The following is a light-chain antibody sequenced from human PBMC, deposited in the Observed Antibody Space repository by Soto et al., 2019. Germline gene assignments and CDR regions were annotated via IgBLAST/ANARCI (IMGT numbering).Light chain of an antibody. Sequence: DIQMTQSPSTLSASVGDRVTITCRASQNINTWLAWYQQQPGKAPKLLIYKASSLQSGVPSRFSGTGSGTEFTLTISSLQPDDFATYYCHQYKTFWTFGQGTKVDI. J-gene: IGKJ1*01. V-gene: IGKV1-5*03. CDR2: KAS. CDR3: HQYKTFWT. CDR1: QNINTW.